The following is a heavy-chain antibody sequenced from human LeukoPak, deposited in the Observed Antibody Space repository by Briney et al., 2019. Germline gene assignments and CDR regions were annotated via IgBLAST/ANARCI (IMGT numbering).Heavy chain of an antibody. CDR1: GGSISSYY. J-gene: IGHJ6*03. Sequence: SETLSLTCTVSGGSISSYYWNWVRQPAGKGLEWIGHIYTSVSTNYNSSLKSRVTISVDTSKNQFSLKLSSVTAADTAVYYCARHRLSPLYNMDVWGKGTTVTVSS. CDR2: IYTSVST. V-gene: IGHV4-4*07. CDR3: ARHRLSPLYNMDV.